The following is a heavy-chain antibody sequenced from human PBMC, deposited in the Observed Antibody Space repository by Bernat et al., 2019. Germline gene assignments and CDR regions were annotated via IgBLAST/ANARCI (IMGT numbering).Heavy chain of an antibody. Sequence: EVQLVESGGDLIQPGGSLRLSCAASGFSVSDNYMSWVRQAPGKGLEWVSALYSGGTTYYADSVKGRFSVSRDTSKNMVYFQMNSLRAEDTAVYYCVRDRTATTVFVYWGQGTLVTVSS. J-gene: IGHJ4*02. CDR1: GFSVSDNY. CDR3: VRDRTATTVFVY. D-gene: IGHD1-1*01. CDR2: LYSGGTT. V-gene: IGHV3-53*01.